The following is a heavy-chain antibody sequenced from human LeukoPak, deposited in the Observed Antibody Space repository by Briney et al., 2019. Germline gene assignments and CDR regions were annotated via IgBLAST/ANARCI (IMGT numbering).Heavy chain of an antibody. J-gene: IGHJ4*02. V-gene: IGHV3-30-3*01. CDR3: AKDMSGSSGGGYFDY. CDR2: ISYDGSNK. CDR1: GFTFSSYA. D-gene: IGHD1-26*01. Sequence: GGSLRLSCAASGFTFSSYAMHWVRQAPGKGLEWVAVISYDGSNKYYADSVKGRFTISRDNSKNTLYLQMNSLRAEDTAVYYCAKDMSGSSGGGYFDYWGQGTLVTVSS.